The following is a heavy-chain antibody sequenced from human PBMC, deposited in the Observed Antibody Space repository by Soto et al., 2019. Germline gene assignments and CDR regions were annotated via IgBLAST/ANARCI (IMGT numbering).Heavy chain of an antibody. CDR3: ARGGDGYNYFDY. CDR1: GYTFTSYY. V-gene: IGHV1-46*01. CDR2: INPSGGST. J-gene: IGHJ4*02. D-gene: IGHD5-12*01. Sequence: QVQLVQSGAEVKKPGASVKVSCKASGYTFTSYYMHWVRQAPGQGLEWMGIINPSGGSTSYAQKCQGRVTMTRGTCPSTEYMELSSLRSEDTAVYYCARGGDGYNYFDYWGQGTLVTVSS.